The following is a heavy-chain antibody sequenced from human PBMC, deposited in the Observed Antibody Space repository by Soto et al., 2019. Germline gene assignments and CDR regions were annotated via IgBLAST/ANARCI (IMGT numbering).Heavy chain of an antibody. CDR3: ATDDTVIVGGESAFGI. D-gene: IGHD3-16*01. Sequence: QVQLVQSGADVKKPGSSVRVSCKASGGSFNSHSFSWVRQAPGQGLEWVGTIIPLFNTSTYAERFQGRVTITAGASTATAYMDLSRLTFADSAVYYCATDDTVIVGGESAFGIWGQVTMVTGSS. CDR2: IIPLFNTS. J-gene: IGHJ3*02. CDR1: GGSFNSHS. V-gene: IGHV1-69*18.